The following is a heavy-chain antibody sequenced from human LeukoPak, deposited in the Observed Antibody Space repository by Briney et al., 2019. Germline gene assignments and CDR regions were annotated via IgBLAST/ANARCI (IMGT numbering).Heavy chain of an antibody. CDR1: GFMFGTYW. D-gene: IGHD2-15*01. V-gene: IGHV3-7*01. CDR3: ARDETSGYFVY. Sequence: GGSLRLSCAASGFMFGTYWMSWVRQAPGRGLEWVANLKEDGNMKQYADSVRGRFTISRDNAKSSLYLQMSGLRAEDSAVYYCARDETSGYFVYWGQGTLVTVSS. J-gene: IGHJ4*02. CDR2: LKEDGNMK.